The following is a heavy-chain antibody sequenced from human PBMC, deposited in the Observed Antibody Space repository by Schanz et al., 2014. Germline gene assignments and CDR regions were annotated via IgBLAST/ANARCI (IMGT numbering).Heavy chain of an antibody. CDR3: ARGRQQLGSFDY. J-gene: IGHJ4*02. CDR1: GGSLSGYF. CDR2: IGHSGNT. D-gene: IGHD6-13*01. V-gene: IGHV4-34*01. Sequence: QVQLQQWGAGLLKPSETLSLTCAVYGGSLSGYFWSWIRQPPGKGLEWIGDIGHSGNTKDNPSLKRRVTMSVETSKNQCSLNLSSVTAADTAVYYCARGRQQLGSFDYWGPGTLVSVSS.